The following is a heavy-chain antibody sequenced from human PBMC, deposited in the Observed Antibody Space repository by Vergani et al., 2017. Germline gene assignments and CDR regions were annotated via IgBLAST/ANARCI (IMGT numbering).Heavy chain of an antibody. J-gene: IGHJ4*02. Sequence: EVQLLESGGGLVQPGGSLRLSCEASGFSFPGYAMSWVRQAPGKGLEWVSSVSGSSATPYYADSVKGRFIISRDNSKSTLHLQMNSLRADDTAVYYCVREETFYDSVSDYLAGYFDHWGQGALVTVSS. V-gene: IGHV3-23*01. CDR3: VREETFYDSVSDYLAGYFDH. CDR2: VSGSSATP. D-gene: IGHD3-3*01. CDR1: GFSFPGYA.